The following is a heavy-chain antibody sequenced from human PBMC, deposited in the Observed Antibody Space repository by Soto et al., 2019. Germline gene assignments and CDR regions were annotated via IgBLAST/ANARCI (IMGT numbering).Heavy chain of an antibody. Sequence: PSETLSLTCTVSGGSMSFYYWNWIRQSPEKGLEWIGNVSYSGRTTYNPSLNRRVSILVDSSKRQFSLRLTSVTAADTAIYYCARDPGTGEFFDHWDQGTLVTVSS. CDR3: ARDPGTGEFFDH. D-gene: IGHD3-10*01. V-gene: IGHV4-59*01. CDR1: GGSMSFYY. J-gene: IGHJ4*02. CDR2: VSYSGRT.